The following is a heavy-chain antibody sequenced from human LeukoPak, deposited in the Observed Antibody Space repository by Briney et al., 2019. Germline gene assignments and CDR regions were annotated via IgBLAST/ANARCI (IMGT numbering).Heavy chain of an antibody. CDR1: GFTFDDYS. CDR2: ISWDGSTT. J-gene: IGHJ4*02. Sequence: GGSLRLSCAASGFTFDDYSMHWIRLAPGKGLEWVSFISWDGSTTYYADSVKGRFTISRDKSKNSLCLQMNSLRAEDTAVYYCAKDLFPKRLYGYGPSIDYWGQGTLVTVSS. V-gene: IGHV3-43D*04. D-gene: IGHD5-18*01. CDR3: AKDLFPKRLYGYGPSIDY.